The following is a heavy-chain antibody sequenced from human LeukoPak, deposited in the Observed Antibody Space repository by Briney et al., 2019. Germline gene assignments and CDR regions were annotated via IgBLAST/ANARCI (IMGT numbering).Heavy chain of an antibody. Sequence: SETLSLTCTVSGGSSSSSSYYWGWIRQPPGKGLEWIGSIYYSGSTYYNPSLKSRVTISVDTSKNQFSLKLSSVTAADTAVYYCARDNAGIAAALDYWGQGTLVTVSS. CDR2: IYYSGST. CDR3: ARDNAGIAAALDY. CDR1: GGSSSSSSYY. D-gene: IGHD6-13*01. V-gene: IGHV4-39*07. J-gene: IGHJ4*02.